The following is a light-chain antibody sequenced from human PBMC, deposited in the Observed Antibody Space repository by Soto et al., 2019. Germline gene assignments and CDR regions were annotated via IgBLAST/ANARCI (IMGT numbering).Light chain of an antibody. CDR3: QQYGSSPYT. J-gene: IGKJ2*01. Sequence: EIVLTQSPGTLSLSPGERATLSCRASQSVSSTYLAWYQHKPGQAPRLLIFTASSRATGIPDRFSGSGSGTDFTLIISRVEPEVFAVYSCQQYGSSPYTFGQGPSWRSN. CDR2: TAS. CDR1: QSVSSTY. V-gene: IGKV3-20*01.